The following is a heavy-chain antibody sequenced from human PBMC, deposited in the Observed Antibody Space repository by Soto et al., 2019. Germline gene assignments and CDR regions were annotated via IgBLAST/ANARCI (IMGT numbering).Heavy chain of an antibody. J-gene: IGHJ6*03. Sequence: SETLSLTCTVSGGSISSYYWSWIRQPPGKGLEWIGYIYYSGSTNYNPSLKSRVTISVDTSKNQFSLKLSSVTAADTAVYYCARDHGDYYGSGSYYMDVWGKGTTVTVSS. CDR2: IYYSGST. CDR1: GGSISSYY. V-gene: IGHV4-59*01. D-gene: IGHD3-10*01. CDR3: ARDHGDYYGSGSYYMDV.